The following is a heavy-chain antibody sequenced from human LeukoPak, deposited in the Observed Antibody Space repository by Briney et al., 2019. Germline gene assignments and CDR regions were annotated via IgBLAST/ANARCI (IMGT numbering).Heavy chain of an antibody. Sequence: ASVKVSCKASGGTFSSYAISWVRQAPGQGLEWMGGIIPIFGTANYAQKFQGRVTITADKSTSTAYMELSGLRSEDTAVYYCASCMTTAPGGGPYGMDVWGKGTTVTVSS. D-gene: IGHD4-17*01. V-gene: IGHV1-69*06. J-gene: IGHJ6*04. CDR3: ASCMTTAPGGGPYGMDV. CDR1: GGTFSSYA. CDR2: IIPIFGTA.